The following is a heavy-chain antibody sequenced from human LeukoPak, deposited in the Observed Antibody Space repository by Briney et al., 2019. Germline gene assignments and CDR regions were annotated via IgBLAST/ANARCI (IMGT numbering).Heavy chain of an antibody. CDR3: AREALRFLEWSTHAFDI. J-gene: IGHJ3*02. Sequence: GESLRLSCAASGFTFSDYYMSWIRQGQAQGLELVSYISSSGSTIYYAHSMKGPFTIYRDNAKNSLYLQMNSLRAEDTAVYYCAREALRFLEWSTHAFDIWGQGTMVTVSS. V-gene: IGHV3-11*04. D-gene: IGHD3-3*01. CDR1: GFTFSDYY. CDR2: ISSSGSTI.